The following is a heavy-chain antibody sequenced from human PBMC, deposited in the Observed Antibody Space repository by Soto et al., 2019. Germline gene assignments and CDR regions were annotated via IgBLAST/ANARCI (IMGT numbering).Heavy chain of an antibody. D-gene: IGHD2-2*01. CDR1: GGTFSSYA. J-gene: IGHJ6*02. CDR2: IIPIFGTA. V-gene: IGHV1-69*13. CDR3: ARDHPLRYCSSTSCPYGMDV. Sequence: SVKVSCKASGGTFSSYAISWVRQAPGQGLEWMGGIIPIFGTANYAQKFQGRVTITADESTSTAYMELSSLRSEDTAVYYCARDHPLRYCSSTSCPYGMDVWGQGTTVTVSS.